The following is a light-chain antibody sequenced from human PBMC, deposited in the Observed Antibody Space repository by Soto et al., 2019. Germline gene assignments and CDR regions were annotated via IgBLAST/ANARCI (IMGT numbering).Light chain of an antibody. CDR2: DAP. CDR3: QQYNSWPPIT. J-gene: IGKJ5*01. V-gene: IGKV1-5*01. Sequence: GDRVTITCRASQSISSWLAWYQQKPGKAPKLLIYDAPSLESGVPSRFSGSGSGTEFTLTISSLQSEDFVVYYCQQYNSWPPITFGQGTRLEIK. CDR1: QSISSW.